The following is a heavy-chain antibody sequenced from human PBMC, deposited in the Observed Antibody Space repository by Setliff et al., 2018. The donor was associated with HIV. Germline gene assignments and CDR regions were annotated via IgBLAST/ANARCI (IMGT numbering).Heavy chain of an antibody. Sequence: PSETLSLTCTVPGGSINRSNYYWGWIRQPPGKGLEWIGTISYTGSTYYDPSLKSRVTISLDTSKNQFFLKLSSVTAPDTAIYYCAKTIGRYFDIFDNWGQGTLVTVSS. CDR1: GGSINRSNYY. D-gene: IGHD3-9*01. CDR3: AKTIGRYFDIFDN. J-gene: IGHJ4*02. CDR2: ISYTGST. V-gene: IGHV4-39*01.